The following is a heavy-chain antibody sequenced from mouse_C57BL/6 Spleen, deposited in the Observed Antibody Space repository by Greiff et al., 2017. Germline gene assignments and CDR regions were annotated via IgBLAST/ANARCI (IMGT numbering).Heavy chain of an antibody. D-gene: IGHD2-3*01. CDR2: IWRGGST. CDR3: AKKGNSDYDGMDY. V-gene: IGHV2-5*01. Sequence: QVQLQQSGPGLVQPSQSLSITCTVSGFSLTSYGVHWVRQSPGKGLEWLGVIWRGGSTDYNAAFMSRLSITKDNSKSQVFFKMNSLQADDTAIYYCAKKGNSDYDGMDYWGQGTSVTVSS. J-gene: IGHJ4*01. CDR1: GFSLTSYG.